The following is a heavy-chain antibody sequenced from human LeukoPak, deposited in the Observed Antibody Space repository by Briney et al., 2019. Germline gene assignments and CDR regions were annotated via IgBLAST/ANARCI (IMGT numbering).Heavy chain of an antibody. J-gene: IGHJ4*02. D-gene: IGHD3-16*02. CDR1: GDSISTYY. V-gene: IGHV4-59*01. Sequence: KPSETLSLTCTVSGDSISTYYWSWIRQPPGKGLEWIGYIYYTGSTNYNPSLKSRVTMSVDTSKNQFSLKVTSVTAADTAVYYCARDRSPTFGGVVVIGDFDYWGQGTLVTVSS. CDR2: IYYTGST. CDR3: ARDRSPTFGGVVVIGDFDY.